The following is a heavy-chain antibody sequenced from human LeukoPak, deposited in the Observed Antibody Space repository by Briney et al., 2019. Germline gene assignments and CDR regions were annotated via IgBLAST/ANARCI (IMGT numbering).Heavy chain of an antibody. CDR2: IRYDGSNK. D-gene: IGHD6-19*01. Sequence: PGRSLRLSCAASGFTFSSYGMHWVRQAPGKGLEWVAVIRYDGSNKYYADSVKGRFTISRDNSKNTLYLQMNSLRAEDTAVFYCTTPYSSGWNPPGYWGQGTLVTVSS. J-gene: IGHJ4*02. CDR3: TTPYSSGWNPPGY. V-gene: IGHV3-33*08. CDR1: GFTFSSYG.